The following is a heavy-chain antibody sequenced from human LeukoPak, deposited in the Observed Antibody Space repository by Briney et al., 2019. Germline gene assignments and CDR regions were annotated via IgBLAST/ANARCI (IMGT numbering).Heavy chain of an antibody. CDR2: INHSGST. CDR3: ASHPGIAAAGTSDWFDP. D-gene: IGHD6-13*01. J-gene: IGHJ5*02. CDR1: GGSISSSSYY. Sequence: SETLSLTCTVSGGSISSSSYYWGWIRQPPGKGLEWIGEINHSGSTNYNPSLKSRVTISVDTSKNQFSLKLSSMTAADTAVYYCASHPGIAAAGTSDWFDPWGQGTPVTVSS. V-gene: IGHV4-39*07.